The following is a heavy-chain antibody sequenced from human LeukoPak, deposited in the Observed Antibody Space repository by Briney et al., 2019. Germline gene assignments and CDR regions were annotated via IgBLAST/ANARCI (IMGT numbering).Heavy chain of an antibody. J-gene: IGHJ5*02. CDR1: GGSISSGGYS. CDR3: ATSPIVVVPAAPAPYNWFDP. D-gene: IGHD2-2*01. CDR2: IYHSGNT. V-gene: IGHV4-30-2*01. Sequence: PSETLSLTCAVSGGSISSGGYSWSWIRQPPGKGLEWIGYIYHSGNTYYNPSLKSRVTISVDRSKNQFSLKLSSVTAADTAVYYCATSPIVVVPAAPAPYNWFDPWGQGTLVTVSS.